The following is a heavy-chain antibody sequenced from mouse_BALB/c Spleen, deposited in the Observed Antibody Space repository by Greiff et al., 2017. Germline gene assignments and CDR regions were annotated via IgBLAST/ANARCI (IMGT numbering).Heavy chain of an antibody. CDR2: INPSNGRT. J-gene: IGHJ3*01. CDR1: GYTFTSYW. V-gene: IGHV1S81*02. D-gene: IGHD2-3*01. Sequence: QVQLQQPGAELVKPGASVKLSCKASGYTFTSYWMHWVKQRPGQGLEWIGEINPSNGRTNYNEKFKSKATLTVDKSSSTAYMQLSSLTSEDSAVYYCAIYDPPFAYWGQGTLVTASA. CDR3: AIYDPPFAY.